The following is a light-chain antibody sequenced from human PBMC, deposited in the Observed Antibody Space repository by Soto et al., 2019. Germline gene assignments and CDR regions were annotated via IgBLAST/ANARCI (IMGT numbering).Light chain of an antibody. CDR2: DVS. CDR3: SSYTTSNTIQIV. V-gene: IGLV2-14*03. J-gene: IGLJ1*01. Sequence: QSVLTQPASVSGSPGQSITISCTGTSSDVGGYNYVSWYQHHPGKAPKLMIFDVSNRPSGVSNRFSGSKSGNTASLTISGLQHEDEADYYCSSYTTSNTIQIVFRNGTKLTVL. CDR1: SSDVGGYNY.